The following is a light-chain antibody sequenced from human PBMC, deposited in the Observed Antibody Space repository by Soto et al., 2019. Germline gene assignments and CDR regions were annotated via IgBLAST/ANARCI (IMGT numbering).Light chain of an antibody. J-gene: IGKJ4*01. CDR2: GAS. V-gene: IGKV1-9*01. CDR1: QGISNY. Sequence: IQLTQSPSSLSASVGDRVTITCRASQGISNYLVWYQQRPGRAPKLLIYGASTLQSGVPPRFSGSGSGTDFTLTISSLRPEDFATYYCQQFNSYPLTFGGGTKVDIK. CDR3: QQFNSYPLT.